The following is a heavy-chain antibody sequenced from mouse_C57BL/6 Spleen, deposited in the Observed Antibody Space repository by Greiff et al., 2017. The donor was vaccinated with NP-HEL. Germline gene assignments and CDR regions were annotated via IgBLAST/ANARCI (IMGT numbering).Heavy chain of an antibody. CDR3: ARCPSSDYAMDD. CDR1: GYSFTGYY. V-gene: IGHV1-42*01. J-gene: IGHJ4*01. CDR2: INPSTGGT. Sequence: VQLQQSGPELVKPGSSVPISFKASGYSFTGYYMNWVKQSPAKSLEWIGEINPSTGGTTYNQKFKAKATLTVDKSSSTAYMQLKSLTSEDSAVYYCARCPSSDYAMDDWGQGTSVTVSS. D-gene: IGHD3-1*01.